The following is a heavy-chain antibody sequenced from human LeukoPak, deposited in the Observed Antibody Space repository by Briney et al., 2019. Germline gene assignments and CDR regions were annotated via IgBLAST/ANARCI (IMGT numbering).Heavy chain of an antibody. CDR2: IIPIFGTA. Sequence: GASVKVSCKASGGTFSSYAISWVRQAPGQGLEWMGGIIPIFGTANYSQKFQGRVTITADESTSTAYMELSSLRSEDTAVYYCARSRSLGNRFDPWGQGTLVTVSS. J-gene: IGHJ5*02. CDR3: ARSRSLGNRFDP. V-gene: IGHV1-69*13. CDR1: GGTFSSYA. D-gene: IGHD3-16*01.